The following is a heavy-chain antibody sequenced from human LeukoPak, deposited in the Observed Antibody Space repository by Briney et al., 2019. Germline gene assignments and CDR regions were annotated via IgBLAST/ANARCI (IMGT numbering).Heavy chain of an antibody. V-gene: IGHV1-46*01. CDR2: INPSGGST. J-gene: IGHJ6*03. D-gene: IGHD4-11*01. Sequence: ASVKVSCKASGYTFTSYYMHWVRQAPGQGLEGMGIINPSGGSTSYAQKFQGRVTMTRDTSTSTVYMELSSLRSEDTAVYYCARDNYLRFVTTMSYYYYYMDVWGKGTTVTVSS. CDR3: ARDNYLRFVTTMSYYYYYMDV. CDR1: GYTFTSYY.